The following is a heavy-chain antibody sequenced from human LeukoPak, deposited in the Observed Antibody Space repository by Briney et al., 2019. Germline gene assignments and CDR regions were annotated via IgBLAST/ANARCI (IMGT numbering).Heavy chain of an antibody. V-gene: IGHV4-34*01. CDR2: IDHSGST. D-gene: IGHD2-2*01. Sequence: SETLSLTCAVYGGSFSAYYWSWIRQPPGKGLEWIGEIDHSGSTNYNPSLKSRVSISVDTSKNQFSLKLSSVTAADTAVYYCARVRYCSSTSCSRAVDYWGQGTLVTVSS. CDR1: GGSFSAYY. J-gene: IGHJ4*02. CDR3: ARVRYCSSTSCSRAVDY.